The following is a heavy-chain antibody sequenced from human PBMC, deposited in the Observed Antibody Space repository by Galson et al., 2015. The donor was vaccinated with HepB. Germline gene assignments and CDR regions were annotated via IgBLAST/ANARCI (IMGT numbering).Heavy chain of an antibody. V-gene: IGHV3-23*01. J-gene: IGHJ4*02. D-gene: IGHD5-12*01. CDR2: ISGSGGST. Sequence: SLRLSCAVSGFTFSNYWMHWVRQTLGKGLEWVSAISGSGGSTYYADSVKGRFTISRDNSKNTLYLQMNSLRAEDTAVYYCANGGYTTPQVYWGQGTLVTVSS. CDR1: GFTFSNYW. CDR3: ANGGYTTPQVY.